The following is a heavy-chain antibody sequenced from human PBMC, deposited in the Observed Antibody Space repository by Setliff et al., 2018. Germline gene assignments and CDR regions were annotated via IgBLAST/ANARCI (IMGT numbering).Heavy chain of an antibody. CDR2: IYTSGST. V-gene: IGHV4-61*09. CDR3: ARAISGWYSAHYYYMDV. Sequence: SETLSLTCSVSGGSISSGSDYWTWIRQPAGKGLEWIGHIYTSGSTNYNPSLKSRVTISADASKNQLSLNLGSVTAADTAVYYCARAISGWYSAHYYYMDVWGKGTTVTVSS. CDR1: GGSISSGSDY. D-gene: IGHD6-19*01. J-gene: IGHJ6*03.